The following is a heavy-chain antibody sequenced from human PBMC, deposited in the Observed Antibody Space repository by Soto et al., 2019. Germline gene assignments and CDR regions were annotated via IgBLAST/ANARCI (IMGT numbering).Heavy chain of an antibody. J-gene: IGHJ4*02. CDR3: AKGHAGSYYYEFGY. Sequence: PGWSLRLSCAASGFTFSSYAMSWVRQAPGKGLEWVSAISGSGGSTYYADSVKGRFTISRDNSKNTLYLQMNSLRAEDTAVYYCAKGHAGSYYYEFGYWGQGTLVTVAS. CDR1: GFTFSSYA. CDR2: ISGSGGST. D-gene: IGHD1-26*01. V-gene: IGHV3-23*01.